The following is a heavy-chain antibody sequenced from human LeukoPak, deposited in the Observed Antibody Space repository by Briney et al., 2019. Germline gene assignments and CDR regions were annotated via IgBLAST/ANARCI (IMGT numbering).Heavy chain of an antibody. D-gene: IGHD6-13*01. CDR2: TYYRSKWYN. CDR1: GDSVFHNNAA. CDR3: ARGPPAAPGRAGWFDP. Sequence: SQTLSLTCAISGDSVFHNNAAWNWVRQSPSRGLEWLGRTYYRSKWYNDYAVSVKSRITINPDTSKNQFSLQLNSVTPEDTAVYYCARGPPAAPGRAGWFDPWGQGTLVTVSS. J-gene: IGHJ5*02. V-gene: IGHV6-1*01.